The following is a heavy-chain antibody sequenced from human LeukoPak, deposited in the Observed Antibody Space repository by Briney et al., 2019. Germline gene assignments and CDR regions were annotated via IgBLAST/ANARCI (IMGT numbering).Heavy chain of an antibody. CDR1: GFTFSDYY. J-gene: IGHJ6*02. V-gene: IGHV3-11*01. Sequence: GGSLRLSCAASGFTFSDYYMSWIRQAPGKGLEWVSYISSSGSTIYYADSVKGRFTISRDNAKNSLYLQMNSLRAEETAVYYCARRYYYGSGRNGMDVWGQGTTVTVSS. CDR2: ISSSGSTI. D-gene: IGHD3-10*01. CDR3: ARRYYYGSGRNGMDV.